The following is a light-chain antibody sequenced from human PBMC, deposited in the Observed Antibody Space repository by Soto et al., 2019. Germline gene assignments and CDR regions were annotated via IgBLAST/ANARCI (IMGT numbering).Light chain of an antibody. CDR1: QSVSSSY. CDR3: QQYGSSSWT. V-gene: IGKV3-20*01. J-gene: IGKJ1*01. CDR2: GAS. Sequence: EIVLTQSPGTLSLSPGERDTLSCRASQSVSSSYLAWYQQKPGQAPRLLIYGASSRATGIPDRFSGSGSETDFTLTISRLEPADFAVYYCQQYGSSSWTFGQGTKVEIK.